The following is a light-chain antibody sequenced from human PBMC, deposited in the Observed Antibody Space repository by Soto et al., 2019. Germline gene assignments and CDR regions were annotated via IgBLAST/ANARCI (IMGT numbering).Light chain of an antibody. CDR3: SSYAGSNIYV. Sequence: QSVLTQPPSASGSPGQSVTISCTGTSSDVGGYNYVSWYQQHPGKAPKLMIYEVSERPSGVPDRFSGSKSGNTASLTVSGPQAEDEADYYCSSYAGSNIYVFGTGTKVTVL. V-gene: IGLV2-8*01. CDR1: SSDVGGYNY. CDR2: EVS. J-gene: IGLJ1*01.